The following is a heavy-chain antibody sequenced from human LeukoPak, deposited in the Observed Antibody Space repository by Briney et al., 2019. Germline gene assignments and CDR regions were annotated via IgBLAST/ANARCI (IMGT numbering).Heavy chain of an antibody. D-gene: IGHD3-10*01. V-gene: IGHV3-74*01. CDR3: TTDTFGARDS. CDR1: GYTFSRYW. J-gene: IGHJ4*02. CDR2: INEDGSST. Sequence: GGSLRLPCAASGYTFSRYWMHWVRQGPGKGLVWVSRINEDGSSTSYAESVRGRFTISRDNAKNTLYLQMNSLRAEDAAVYYCTTDTFGARDSWGQGTLVTVSS.